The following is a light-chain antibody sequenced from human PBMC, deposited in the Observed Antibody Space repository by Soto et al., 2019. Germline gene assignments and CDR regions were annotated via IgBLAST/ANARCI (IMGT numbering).Light chain of an antibody. Sequence: QSVLTQPPSASGSPGQSVTISCTGTSSDVGGYNYVSWYQQHTGKASKLMIYEVSNLPSGVPDRLSGSKSGNTALLNVSEYQDEDEADYSYISDADSINLVFSGGTKLTVL. CDR3: ISDADSINLV. J-gene: IGLJ3*02. V-gene: IGLV2-8*01. CDR2: EVS. CDR1: SSDVGGYNY.